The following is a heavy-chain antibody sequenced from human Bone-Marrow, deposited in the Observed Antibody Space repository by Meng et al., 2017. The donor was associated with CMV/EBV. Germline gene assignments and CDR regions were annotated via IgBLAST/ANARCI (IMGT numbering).Heavy chain of an antibody. V-gene: IGHV3-48*04. CDR3: ARGNIVVVPAPLSYGMDV. CDR1: GFTFSSYS. J-gene: IGHJ6*02. D-gene: IGHD2-2*01. Sequence: GESLKISCAASGFTFSSYSMNWVRQAPGKGLEWVSYISSSSTIYYADSVKGRLTISRDNAKNSLYLQMNSLRAEDTAVYYCARGNIVVVPAPLSYGMDVWGQGNTVTVSS. CDR2: ISSSSTI.